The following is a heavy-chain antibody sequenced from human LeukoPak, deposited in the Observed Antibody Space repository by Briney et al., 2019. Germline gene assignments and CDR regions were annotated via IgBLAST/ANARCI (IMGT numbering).Heavy chain of an antibody. J-gene: IGHJ4*02. V-gene: IGHV4-30-2*01. CDR1: GGSISSGGYS. CDR2: IYHSGST. D-gene: IGHD3-10*01. CDR3: AGMVRGVISMAFDY. Sequence: SETQSLTCAVSGGSISSGGYSWSWIRQPPGKGLEWIGYIYHSGSTYYNPSLKSRVTISVDRSKNQFSLKLSSVTAADTAVYYCAGMVRGVISMAFDYWGQGTLVTVSS.